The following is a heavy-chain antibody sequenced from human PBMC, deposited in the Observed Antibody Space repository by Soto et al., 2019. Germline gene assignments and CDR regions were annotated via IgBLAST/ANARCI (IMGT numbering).Heavy chain of an antibody. CDR3: AGEGYDSSGYYGGY. V-gene: IGHV1-3*01. Sequence: ASVKVSCKASGYTFTSYAMHWVRQAPGQRLEWMGWINAGNGNTKYSQKFQGRVTITRDTSASTAYMELSSLRSEDTAVYYCAGEGYDSSGYYGGYWGQGTLVTVSS. J-gene: IGHJ4*02. CDR1: GYTFTSYA. D-gene: IGHD3-22*01. CDR2: INAGNGNT.